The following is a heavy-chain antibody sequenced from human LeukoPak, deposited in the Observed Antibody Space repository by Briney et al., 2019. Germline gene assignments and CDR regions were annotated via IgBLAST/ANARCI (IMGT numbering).Heavy chain of an antibody. D-gene: IGHD5-18*01. CDR1: GFTFSSYA. CDR3: AKDLYTYGTTPLDY. V-gene: IGHV3-23*01. CDR2: ISSSGVST. Sequence: GGSLRLSCAAPGFTFSSYAMSWVRQTAGKGLEWVSSISSSGVSTYYADSVKGRFTISRDYSKNTLYLQMNSLRAEDTAVYYCAKDLYTYGTTPLDYWGQGTFVTASS. J-gene: IGHJ4*02.